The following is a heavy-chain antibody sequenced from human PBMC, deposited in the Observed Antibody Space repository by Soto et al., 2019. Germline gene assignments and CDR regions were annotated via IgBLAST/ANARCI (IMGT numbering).Heavy chain of an antibody. CDR3: ARGGDTSGSWPRY. V-gene: IGHV3-21*06. D-gene: IGHD6-19*01. J-gene: IGHJ4*01. CDR2: ISSSSTYI. CDR1: GFTVSSYS. Sequence: SGGSLRLSCAASGFTVSSYSLSWVRQAPGKGLEWVSSISSSSTYIYYADSVRGRFTISRDDAKNSLFLQMSSLRVEDTAVYYCARGGDTSGSWPRYWGQGTLVTVSS.